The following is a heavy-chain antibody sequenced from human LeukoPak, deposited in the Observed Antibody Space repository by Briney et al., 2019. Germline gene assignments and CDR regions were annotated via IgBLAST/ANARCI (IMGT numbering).Heavy chain of an antibody. CDR1: GFTFSSYA. D-gene: IGHD3-9*01. Sequence: PGGSLRLSCAASGFTFSSYAMSWVRQAPGKGLEWVSAISGSGGSTYYADSVKGRFTISRDNSKNTLYLQMNSLRAEDTAVYYCAKVLRYFDWLSSFDYWGQGTLVTASS. CDR3: AKVLRYFDWLSSFDY. J-gene: IGHJ4*02. V-gene: IGHV3-23*01. CDR2: ISGSGGST.